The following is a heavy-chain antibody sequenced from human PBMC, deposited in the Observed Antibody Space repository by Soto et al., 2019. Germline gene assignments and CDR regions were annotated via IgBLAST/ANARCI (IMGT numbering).Heavy chain of an antibody. CDR3: ARDRSSSWYGRGYHYYGMDV. V-gene: IGHV3-11*01. Sequence: QVQLVESGGGLVKPGGSLRLSCAASGFTSSDYYMSWIRQAPGKGLEWVSYISSRGSSIYNADSVKGRFTISRDNAKNSLYLQMNSLRAEDTAVYYCARDRSSSWYGRGYHYYGMDVWGQGTTVTVSS. D-gene: IGHD6-13*01. J-gene: IGHJ6*02. CDR1: GFTSSDYY. CDR2: ISSRGSSI.